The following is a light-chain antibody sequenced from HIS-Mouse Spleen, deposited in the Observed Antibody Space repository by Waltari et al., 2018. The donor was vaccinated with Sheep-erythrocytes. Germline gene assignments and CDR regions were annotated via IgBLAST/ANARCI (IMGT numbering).Light chain of an antibody. CDR1: SSDVGGSNY. Sequence: QSALTQPASVSGSPGQSITISCTGTSSDVGGSNYVSWYQQPPGKAPKLMMYEVSNRPSGVSNRFSGSKSGNTASLTISGLQAEDEADYYCSSYTSSSTLWVFGGGTKLTVL. J-gene: IGLJ3*02. CDR3: SSYTSSSTLWV. CDR2: EVS. V-gene: IGLV2-14*01.